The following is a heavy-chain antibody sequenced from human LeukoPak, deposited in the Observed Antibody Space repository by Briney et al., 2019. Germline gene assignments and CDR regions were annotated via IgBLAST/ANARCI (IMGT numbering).Heavy chain of an antibody. CDR2: IYSGGNT. CDR1: GGSISSYY. CDR3: ARAHTFSCNGGPCPFFLDS. V-gene: IGHV4-4*07. D-gene: IGHD2/OR15-2a*01. Sequence: SETLSLTCTVSGGSISSYYWSWIRQPAGKTLEWIGRIYSGGNTNYNPSLESRVTILVDTSKNQFYLRLTSATAADTAVYYCARAHTFSCNGGPCPFFLDSWGQGTLVTVSS. J-gene: IGHJ4*02.